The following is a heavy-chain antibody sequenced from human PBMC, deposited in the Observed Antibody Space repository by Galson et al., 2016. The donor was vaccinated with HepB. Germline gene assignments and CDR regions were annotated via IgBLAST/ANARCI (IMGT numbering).Heavy chain of an antibody. Sequence: SVKVSCKASGYTFINYGISWVRQAPGQGLEWMGWITAYNGNTNYALKLQGRVIMTTDTSTDTVYMEVRGLRSDDPAVYYCVRGAATPGNWFDPWGQGTLVTVSS. J-gene: IGHJ5*02. D-gene: IGHD2-15*01. V-gene: IGHV1-18*01. CDR2: ITAYNGNT. CDR3: VRGAATPGNWFDP. CDR1: GYTFINYG.